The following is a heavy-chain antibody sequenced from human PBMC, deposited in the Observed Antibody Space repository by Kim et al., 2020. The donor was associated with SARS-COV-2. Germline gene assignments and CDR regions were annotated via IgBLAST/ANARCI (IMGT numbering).Heavy chain of an antibody. Sequence: GGSLRLSCAASGFTFSSYAMSWVRQAPGKGLEWVSAISGSGGSTYYADSVKGRFTISRDNSKNTLYLQMNSLRAEDTAVYYCAKDLYCSGGSCYIRSLDYWGQGTLVTVSS. V-gene: IGHV3-23*01. CDR3: AKDLYCSGGSCYIRSLDY. J-gene: IGHJ4*02. D-gene: IGHD2-15*01. CDR2: ISGSGGST. CDR1: GFTFSSYA.